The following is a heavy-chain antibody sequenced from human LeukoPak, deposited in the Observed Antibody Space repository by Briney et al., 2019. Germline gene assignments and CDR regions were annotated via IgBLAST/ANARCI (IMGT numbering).Heavy chain of an antibody. J-gene: IGHJ4*02. CDR3: ARRAGDYSHPYDY. CDR1: GFTFSSYW. V-gene: IGHV3-74*01. D-gene: IGHD3-22*01. CDR2: IKSDGST. Sequence: GGSLRLSCAASGFTFSSYWMHWVRQTPGKGLVWVSRIKSDGSTIYADSVKGRFTISRDNSKNTLYLQMHSLRAEDTAVYYCARRAGDYSHPYDYWGQGILVTVSS.